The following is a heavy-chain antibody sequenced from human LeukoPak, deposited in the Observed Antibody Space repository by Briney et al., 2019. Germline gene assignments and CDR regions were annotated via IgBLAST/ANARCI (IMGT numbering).Heavy chain of an antibody. CDR2: MNPNSGNT. CDR1: GYTFTSYD. V-gene: IGHV1-8*01. D-gene: IGHD3-10*01. J-gene: IGHJ4*02. CDR3: ARAMAMVRGVIGPYYFDY. Sequence: ASVKVSCKASGYTFTSYDINWVRQATGQGREWMGWMNPNSGNTGYAQKFQGRVTMTRNTSISTAYMELSSLRSEDTAVYYCARAMAMVRGVIGPYYFDYWGQGTLVTVSS.